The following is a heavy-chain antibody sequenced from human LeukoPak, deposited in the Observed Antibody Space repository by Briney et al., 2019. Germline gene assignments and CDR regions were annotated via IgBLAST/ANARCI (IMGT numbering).Heavy chain of an antibody. D-gene: IGHD2-15*01. CDR3: AKQLGYCSGGSCYFPY. CDR1: GFTFSSSA. CDR2: ISNNGGYT. J-gene: IGHJ4*02. Sequence: GGSLRLSCAASGFTFSSSAVSWVRQAPGKGLEWVSAISNNGGYTYYADSVQGRFTISRDNSKSTLCLQMNSLRAEDTAVYYCAKQLGYCSGGSCYFPYWGQGTLVTVSS. V-gene: IGHV3-23*01.